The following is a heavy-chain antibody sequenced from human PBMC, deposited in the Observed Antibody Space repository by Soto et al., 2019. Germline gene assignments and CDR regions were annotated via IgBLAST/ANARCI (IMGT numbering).Heavy chain of an antibody. Sequence: QVQLVQSGAEVKKPGASVKISCKASGYTFTRYTMNWVRQAPGQRLEWMGWINPDNGNTKSSQKFQDRVIITRDTSVSTAYMDLSSLRSADTAVYYCARGIATGQLDPWGQGTLVTVSS. CDR2: INPDNGNT. CDR1: GYTFTRYT. D-gene: IGHD2-15*01. V-gene: IGHV1-3*01. J-gene: IGHJ5*02. CDR3: ARGIATGQLDP.